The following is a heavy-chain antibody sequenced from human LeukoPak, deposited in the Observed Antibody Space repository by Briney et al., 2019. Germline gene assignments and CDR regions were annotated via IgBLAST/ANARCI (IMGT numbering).Heavy chain of an antibody. J-gene: IGHJ3*02. CDR2: ISSNGGST. CDR1: GFTFSSYA. V-gene: IGHV3-64*01. Sequence: GGSLRLSCAASGFTFSSYAMHWVRQAPGKGLEYVSTISSNGGSTYYANSVKGRFTISRDNSKNTLYLQMGSLGDEDMAVYYCARALTFYYSDAFDIWGQGTMVTVSS. D-gene: IGHD3-22*01. CDR3: ARALTFYYSDAFDI.